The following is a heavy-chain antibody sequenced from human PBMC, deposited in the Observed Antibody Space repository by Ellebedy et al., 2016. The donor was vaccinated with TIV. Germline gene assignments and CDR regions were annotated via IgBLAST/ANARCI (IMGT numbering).Heavy chain of an antibody. CDR3: ARGAMAAAGDDY. Sequence: GESLKISCTASGITFGDYAMNWVRQAPGKGLGWVSSISSNSNYIYYADSVRGRFTISRDNAKKSLYLQMNSLRAEDTAVYYCARGAMAAAGDDYWGQGTLVTVSS. J-gene: IGHJ4*02. D-gene: IGHD6-13*01. CDR1: GITFGDYA. CDR2: ISSNSNYI. V-gene: IGHV3-21*01.